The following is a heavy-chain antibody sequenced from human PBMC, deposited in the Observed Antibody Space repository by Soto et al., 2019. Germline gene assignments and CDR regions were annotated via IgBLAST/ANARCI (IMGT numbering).Heavy chain of an antibody. J-gene: IGHJ5*02. Sequence: QVQLQESGPGLVKPSQTLSLICTVSGGSISSGGYYWSWIRQHPGKGLEWIGYIYYSGSTYYNPSLKSRVTISVDTSKNQFSLKLSSVTAADTAVYYCASGRYGSGSAWFDPWGQGTLVTVSS. V-gene: IGHV4-31*03. CDR1: GGSISSGGYY. D-gene: IGHD3-10*01. CDR3: ASGRYGSGSAWFDP. CDR2: IYYSGST.